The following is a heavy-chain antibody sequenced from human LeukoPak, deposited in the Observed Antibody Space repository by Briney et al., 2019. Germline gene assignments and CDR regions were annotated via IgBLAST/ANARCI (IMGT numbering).Heavy chain of an antibody. J-gene: IGHJ4*02. D-gene: IGHD3-3*01. V-gene: IGHV3-48*01. CDR3: AKGASYYDFWSPWVDY. Sequence: GGSLRLSCAGSGFTFSSYNMNWVRQAPGKGLEWVSYITSSSHMTYYADSVKGRFTISRDNAKNTLYLQMNSLRAEDTAVYYCAKGASYYDFWSPWVDYWGQGTLVTVPS. CDR2: ITSSSHMT. CDR1: GFTFSSYN.